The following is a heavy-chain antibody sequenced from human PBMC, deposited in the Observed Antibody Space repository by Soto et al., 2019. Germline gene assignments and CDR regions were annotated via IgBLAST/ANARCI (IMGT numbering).Heavy chain of an antibody. V-gene: IGHV1-18*01. CDR1: GYTFSNYG. D-gene: IGHD2-2*01. CDR3: ARVVPGAEAWFGP. Sequence: QVQLVQSGGEVKRPGASVKVSCKTSGYTFSNYGITWVRQAPGQPLEWLGWISLYSDGTNYAQKFPGRVSMTTDTSTTTAYMELRSLRSDDTAVYYCARVVPGAEAWFGPWGQGTLVTGSS. CDR2: ISLYSDGT. J-gene: IGHJ5*02.